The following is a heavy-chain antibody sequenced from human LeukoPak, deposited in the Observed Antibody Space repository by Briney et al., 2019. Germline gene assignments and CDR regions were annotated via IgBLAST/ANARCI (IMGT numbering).Heavy chain of an antibody. CDR2: INHSGST. CDR3: ARAPTPWGTFDY. D-gene: IGHD3-16*01. Sequence: SETLSLTCAVYGGSFSGYYWSWIRQPPGKGLEWIGEINHSGSTNYNPSLKSRVTISVDTSKNQFSLKLSSVTAADTAVYYCARAPTPWGTFDYWGQGTLVTVSS. V-gene: IGHV4-34*01. CDR1: GGSFSGYY. J-gene: IGHJ4*02.